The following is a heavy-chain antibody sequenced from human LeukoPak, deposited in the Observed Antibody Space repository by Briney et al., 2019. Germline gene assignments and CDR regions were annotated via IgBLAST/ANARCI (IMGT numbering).Heavy chain of an antibody. J-gene: IGHJ4*02. CDR1: GGSISSGSYY. Sequence: SETPSLTCTVSGGSISSGSYYWSWIRQPAGKGLEWIGRIYTSGSTNYNPSLKSRVTISVDTSKNQFSLKLSSVTAADTAVYYCAREARGYSYGVVDYWGQGTLVTVSS. CDR3: AREARGYSYGVVDY. D-gene: IGHD5-18*01. V-gene: IGHV4-61*02. CDR2: IYTSGST.